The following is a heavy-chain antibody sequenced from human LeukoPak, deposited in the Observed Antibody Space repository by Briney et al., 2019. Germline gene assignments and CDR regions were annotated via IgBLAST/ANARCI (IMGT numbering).Heavy chain of an antibody. CDR2: ISSSGSTI. V-gene: IGHV3-48*01. Sequence: GGSLRLSCAASGFTFSSYSMNWVRQAPGKGLEWVSYISSSGSTIYYADSVKGRFTISRDNSKNTLYLQMNSLRAEDTAVYYCARLGGSYCGGDCYQGFDYWGQGTLVTVSS. CDR1: GFTFSSYS. CDR3: ARLGGSYCGGDCYQGFDY. D-gene: IGHD2-21*02. J-gene: IGHJ4*02.